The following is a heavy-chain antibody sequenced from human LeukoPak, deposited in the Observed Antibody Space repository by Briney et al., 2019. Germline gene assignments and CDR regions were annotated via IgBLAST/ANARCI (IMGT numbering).Heavy chain of an antibody. J-gene: IGHJ3*02. CDR3: ARGGYTYGSKDDAFDI. D-gene: IGHD5-18*01. CDR1: GYTFTSFD. V-gene: IGHV1-8*03. CDR2: MNPNSGNT. Sequence: ASVKVSCKASGYTFTSFDINWVRQATGQGLEWMGWMNPNSGNTGYAQKFQGRVTITRNTSISTAYMELSSLRSEDTAVYYCARGGYTYGSKDDAFDIWGQGTMVTVSS.